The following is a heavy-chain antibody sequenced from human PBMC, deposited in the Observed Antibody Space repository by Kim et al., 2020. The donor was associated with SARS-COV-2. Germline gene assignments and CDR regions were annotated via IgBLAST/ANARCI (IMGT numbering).Heavy chain of an antibody. CDR1: GGTFSSYA. D-gene: IGHD3-22*01. CDR2: IIPIFGTA. Sequence: SVKVSCKASGGTFSSYAISWVRQAPGQGLEWMGGIIPIFGTANYAQKFQGRVTITADESTSTAYMELSSLRSEDTAVYYCARDFSVYDSSGYYAYYFAYWGQGTLVTVSS. J-gene: IGHJ4*02. CDR3: ARDFSVYDSSGYYAYYFAY. V-gene: IGHV1-69*13.